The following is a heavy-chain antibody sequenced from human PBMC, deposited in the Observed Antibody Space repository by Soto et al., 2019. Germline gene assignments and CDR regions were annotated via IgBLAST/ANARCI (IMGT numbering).Heavy chain of an antibody. D-gene: IGHD3-10*01. V-gene: IGHV3-15*07. Sequence: GGSLRLSCAASGFTFSNAWMNWVRQAPGKGLEWVGRIKSKTDGGTTDYVAPVKGRFTISRDDSKNTLYLQMNSLKTEDTAVYYCTTDSWVRGIYYFDYWGQGTLVTVSS. CDR1: GFTFSNAW. CDR2: IKSKTDGGTT. CDR3: TTDSWVRGIYYFDY. J-gene: IGHJ4*02.